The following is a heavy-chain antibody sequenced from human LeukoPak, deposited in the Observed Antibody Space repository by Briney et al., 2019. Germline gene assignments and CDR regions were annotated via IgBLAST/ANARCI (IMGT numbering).Heavy chain of an antibody. CDR2: IYHSGST. D-gene: IGHD2-2*01. J-gene: IGHJ3*02. CDR3: ARPQGATAMVAFDI. CDR1: GYSISSGYY. V-gene: IGHV4-38-2*01. Sequence: SETLSLTCAVSGYSISSGYYWGWIRQPPGKGLEWIGSIYHSGSTFYNPSLKSRVTISADTSKNQFSLTLRSVTAADTAVYYCARPQGATAMVAFDIRGQGTMVTVSS.